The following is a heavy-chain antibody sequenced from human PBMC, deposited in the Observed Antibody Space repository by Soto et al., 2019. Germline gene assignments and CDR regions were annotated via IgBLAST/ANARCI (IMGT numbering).Heavy chain of an antibody. D-gene: IGHD3-10*01. Sequence: LRLSCAASGFTFSTYLMTWVRQAPGKGLEWVANIKQDGSEEYYVDSVKGRFTISRDDAKNSLYLQMNSLRAEDTAVYYCARISDDSGSYYRPLDFWGQGTLVTVSS. CDR1: GFTFSTYL. CDR3: ARISDDSGSYYRPLDF. J-gene: IGHJ4*02. V-gene: IGHV3-7*01. CDR2: IKQDGSEE.